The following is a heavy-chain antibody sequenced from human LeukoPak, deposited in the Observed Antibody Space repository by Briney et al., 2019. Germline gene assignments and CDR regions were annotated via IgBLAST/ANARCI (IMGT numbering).Heavy chain of an antibody. CDR1: GSIFTNYW. V-gene: IGHV5-10-1*01. Sequence: GESLLISGECSGSIFTNYWISGVRQLPGKGGEWMGRIDPSDSYTNYSPSFQGHVTISDDKSISTAYLQWSSLKASDTAMYYCARDTTGWFDYWGQGTLVTVSS. J-gene: IGHJ5*01. D-gene: IGHD1-1*01. CDR3: ARDTTGWFDY. CDR2: IDPSDSYT.